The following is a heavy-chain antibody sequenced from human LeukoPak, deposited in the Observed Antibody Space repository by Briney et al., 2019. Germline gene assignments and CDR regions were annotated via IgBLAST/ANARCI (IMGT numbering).Heavy chain of an antibody. J-gene: IGHJ6*02. D-gene: IGHD3-22*01. Sequence: GASVKVSCKDSGYTFPNYGINWVRQAPGQGLEWMGWISGYNGNTNYAQKLQGRVTLTTDTSTSTAYMELRSLRSDDTAVYYCAREGTYYYDSSGYAGPYYYGMDVWGQGTTVTVSS. CDR1: GYTFPNYG. V-gene: IGHV1-18*01. CDR3: AREGTYYYDSSGYAGPYYYGMDV. CDR2: ISGYNGNT.